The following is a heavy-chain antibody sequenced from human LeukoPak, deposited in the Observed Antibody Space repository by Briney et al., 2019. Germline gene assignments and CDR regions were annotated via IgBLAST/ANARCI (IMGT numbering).Heavy chain of an antibody. J-gene: IGHJ6*03. V-gene: IGHV4-4*07. D-gene: IGHD3-22*01. Sequence: SETLSLTCTVSGGTISSYYWSWIRQPAGKGLEWIGRIYTSGSTNYNPSLKSRVTMSVDTSKNQFSLKLSSVTAADTAVYYCARDGGYYDSSGYYSYYYYYMDVWGKGTTVTVSS. CDR3: ARDGGYYDSSGYYSYYYYYMDV. CDR2: IYTSGST. CDR1: GGTISSYY.